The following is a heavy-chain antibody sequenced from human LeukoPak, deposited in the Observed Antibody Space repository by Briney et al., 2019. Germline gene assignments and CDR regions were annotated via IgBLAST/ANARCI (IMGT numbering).Heavy chain of an antibody. CDR1: GFTFSSFG. CDR2: IWPDGSNE. D-gene: IGHD2-21*01. Sequence: AGGSLRLSCAASGFTFSSFGMHWVRRAPGKGLEWVAIIWPDGSNEVYIESVKGRFTISRDNSKNTLYLHMNSLRGEDTAMYYCARGCGGGPGCYILDYWGQGTLVTVSS. V-gene: IGHV3-33*01. J-gene: IGHJ4*02. CDR3: ARGCGGGPGCYILDY.